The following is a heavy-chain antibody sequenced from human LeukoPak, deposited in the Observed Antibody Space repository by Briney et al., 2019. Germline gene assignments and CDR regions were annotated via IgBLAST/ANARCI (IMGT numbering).Heavy chain of an antibody. Sequence: GGSLRLSCAAFGFTFSSYAMSWVRQAPGKGLEWVSAISGSGGSTYYADSVKGRSTISRDNSKNTLYLQMNSPRAEDTAVYYCAKEARFCSGGSCYDDAFDIWGQGTMVTVSS. CDR2: ISGSGGST. CDR3: AKEARFCSGGSCYDDAFDI. V-gene: IGHV3-23*01. J-gene: IGHJ3*02. CDR1: GFTFSSYA. D-gene: IGHD2-15*01.